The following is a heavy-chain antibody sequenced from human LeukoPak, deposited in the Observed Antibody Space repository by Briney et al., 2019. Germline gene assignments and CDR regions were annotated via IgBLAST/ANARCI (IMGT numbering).Heavy chain of an antibody. V-gene: IGHV1-2*02. CDR2: INPNSGGT. Sequence: ASVKVSCKASGYTITNNYVHWVRQAPGQGLEWMGWINPNSGGTNYAQKFQGRVTMTRDTSISTAYMELSRLRSDDTAVYYCARGPGYSSNDVTFEPWGQGTLVTVSS. CDR1: GYTITNNY. J-gene: IGHJ5*02. D-gene: IGHD6-13*01. CDR3: ARGPGYSSNDVTFEP.